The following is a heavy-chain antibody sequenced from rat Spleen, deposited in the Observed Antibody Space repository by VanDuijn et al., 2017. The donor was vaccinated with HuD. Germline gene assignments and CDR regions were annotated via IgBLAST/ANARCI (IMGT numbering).Heavy chain of an antibody. CDR2: IIYDGTST. CDR3: TRQATAYVMDA. CDR1: GFTFSDYA. J-gene: IGHJ4*01. V-gene: IGHV5-17*01. D-gene: IGHD1-10*01. Sequence: EVQLVESGGGLVQPGKSLKFSCAASGFTFSDYAMAWVRQAPRKGLEWVATIIYDGTSTYYRDSVKGRFTISRDNAKSTLYLQMNSLRSEDTATYYCTRQATAYVMDAWGQGASVTVSS.